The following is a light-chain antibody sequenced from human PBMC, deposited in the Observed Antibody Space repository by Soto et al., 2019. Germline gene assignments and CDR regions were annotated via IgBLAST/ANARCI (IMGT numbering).Light chain of an antibody. CDR2: EVS. CDR3: TSYAGSNIWV. J-gene: IGLJ3*02. CDR1: SSDVGAYKY. V-gene: IGLV2-8*01. Sequence: QSALTQPPSASGSPGQSVTISCTGTSSDVGAYKYVSWYQQYPGKAPKLMIYEVSKRPSGVPDRFSGSKSGKTASLTVSGLQPEDEGDDHCTSYAGSNIWVFGGGTKLTVL.